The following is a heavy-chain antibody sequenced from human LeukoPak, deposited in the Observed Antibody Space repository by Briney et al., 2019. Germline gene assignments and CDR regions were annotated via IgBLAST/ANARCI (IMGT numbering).Heavy chain of an antibody. CDR1: GGSISSSSYY. Sequence: SETLSLTCTVSGGSISSSSYYWGWIRQPPGKGLEWIGSIYYSGTTYYNPSLKSRITISVDTSKNQLSLKLSSVTAADTAVYYCARRSGSAWDYWGQGTLVTASS. J-gene: IGHJ4*02. CDR2: IYYSGTT. CDR3: ARRSGSAWDY. D-gene: IGHD3-10*01. V-gene: IGHV4-39*01.